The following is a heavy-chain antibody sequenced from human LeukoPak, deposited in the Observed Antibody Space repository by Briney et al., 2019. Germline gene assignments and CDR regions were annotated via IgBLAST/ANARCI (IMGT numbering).Heavy chain of an antibody. CDR2: IRYDGSNK. J-gene: IGHJ4*02. CDR3: AKARDGYNYGGDY. CDR1: GFTFSSYG. V-gene: IGHV3-30*02. D-gene: IGHD5-24*01. Sequence: GESLRLSCAASGFTFSSYGMHWVRQGPGKGLEWVAFIRYDGSNKYYADSVKGRFTISRDNSKNTLYLQMNSLRAEDTAVYYCAKARDGYNYGGDYWGQGTLVTVSS.